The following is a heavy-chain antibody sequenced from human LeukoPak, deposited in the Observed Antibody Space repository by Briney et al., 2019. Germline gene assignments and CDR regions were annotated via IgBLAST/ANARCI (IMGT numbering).Heavy chain of an antibody. D-gene: IGHD1-1*01. J-gene: IGHJ4*02. CDR2: INPDNGGT. CDR1: GFRVSDYL. CDR3: ARGLFGTTWFDF. Sequence: ASVKVSCKASGFRVSDYLIHWIRQAPGQGPQYMGWINPDNGGTHYSQHFQVRVTMTRDTSVSPVYMELTSLSSDDTAVYFCARGLFGTTWFDFWGQGTLVTVSS. V-gene: IGHV1-2*02.